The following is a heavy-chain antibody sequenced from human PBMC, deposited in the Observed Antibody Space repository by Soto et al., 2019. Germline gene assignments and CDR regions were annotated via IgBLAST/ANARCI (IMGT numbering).Heavy chain of an antibody. J-gene: IGHJ4*02. Sequence: QVQLQESGPGLVKPSQTLSLTCTVSGGSISSGDYYWNWIRQHPGKGLEWIGYIHYSGSTYYNPSLKSRVNISVDTAKNQFSLKMSSVTDADTAVYYCAKDRAGYGDFLDYWGQGTLVTVSS. D-gene: IGHD4-17*01. CDR3: AKDRAGYGDFLDY. CDR2: IHYSGST. V-gene: IGHV4-31*03. CDR1: GGSISSGDYY.